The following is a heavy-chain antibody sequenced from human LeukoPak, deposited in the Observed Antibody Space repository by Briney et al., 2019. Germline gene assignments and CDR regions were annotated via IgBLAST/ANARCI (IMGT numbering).Heavy chain of an antibody. D-gene: IGHD5-18*01. Sequence: GGSRRLSCTASGFAFSRYWMTWVRQGPGEGVEWVANIRQGGSDKYYVDSVKGRFTISRDNAKTSLYLQMNSLRAEDTAVYYCARDLSGVTGYTYGRGIDYWGQGTLVTVSS. J-gene: IGHJ4*02. CDR2: IRQGGSDK. V-gene: IGHV3-7*01. CDR3: ARDLSGVTGYTYGRGIDY. CDR1: GFAFSRYW.